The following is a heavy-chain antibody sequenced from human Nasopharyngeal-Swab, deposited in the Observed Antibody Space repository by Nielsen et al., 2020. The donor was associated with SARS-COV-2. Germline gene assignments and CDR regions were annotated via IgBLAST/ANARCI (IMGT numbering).Heavy chain of an antibody. CDR1: GFTFSSYA. V-gene: IGHV3-30-3*01. CDR3: AREPPGEGLGYSYGWGAFDI. J-gene: IGHJ3*02. D-gene: IGHD5-18*01. CDR2: ISYDGSNK. Sequence: GESLKISCAASGFTFSSYAMHWVRQAPGKGLEWVAVISYDGSNKYYADSVKGRFTISRDNSKNTLYLQMNNLRAEDTAVYYCAREPPGEGLGYSYGWGAFDIWGQGTMVTVSS.